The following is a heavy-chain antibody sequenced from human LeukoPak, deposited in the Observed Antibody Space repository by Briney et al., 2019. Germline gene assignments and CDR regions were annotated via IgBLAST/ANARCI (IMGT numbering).Heavy chain of an antibody. V-gene: IGHV1-69*13. CDR3: AGNYYDSSGYPSPPVGFDY. Sequence: GASVTVSCKVSGYTLTELSMHWVRQAPGQGLEWMGGIIPIFGTANYAQKFQGRVTITADESTSTAYMELSSLRSEDTAVYYCAGNYYDSSGYPSPPVGFDYWGQGTLVTVSS. J-gene: IGHJ4*02. CDR1: GYTLTELS. CDR2: IIPIFGTA. D-gene: IGHD3-22*01.